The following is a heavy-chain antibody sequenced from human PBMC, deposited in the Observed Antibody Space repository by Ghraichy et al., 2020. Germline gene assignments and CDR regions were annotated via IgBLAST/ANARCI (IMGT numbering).Heavy chain of an antibody. J-gene: IGHJ4*02. Sequence: SETLSLTCTVSGGSISSYYWSWIRQPPGKGLEWIGYIYYSGSTNYNPSLKSRVTISVDTSKNQFSLKLSSVTAADTAVYYCARSPSGSSGWDRYDYWGQGTLVTVSS. V-gene: IGHV4-59*08. D-gene: IGHD6-19*01. CDR3: ARSPSGSSGWDRYDY. CDR1: GGSISSYY. CDR2: IYYSGST.